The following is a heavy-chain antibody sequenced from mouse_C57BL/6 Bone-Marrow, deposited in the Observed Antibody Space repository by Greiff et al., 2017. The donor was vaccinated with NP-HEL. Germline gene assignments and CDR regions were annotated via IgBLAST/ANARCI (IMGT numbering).Heavy chain of an antibody. D-gene: IGHD2-1*01. J-gene: IGHJ4*01. CDR2: IDPETGGT. V-gene: IGHV1-15*01. CDR1: GYTFTDYE. CDR3: TRSPIYYGNYYAMDY. Sequence: VQLQQSGAELVRPGASVTLSCKASGYTFTDYEMHWVKQTPVHGLEWIGAIDPETGGTAYNQKFKGKAILTADKSSSTAYMELRSLTSEDSAVYYCTRSPIYYGNYYAMDYWGQGTSVTVSS.